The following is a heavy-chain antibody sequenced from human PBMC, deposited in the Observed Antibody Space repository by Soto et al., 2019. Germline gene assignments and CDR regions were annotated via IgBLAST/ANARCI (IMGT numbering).Heavy chain of an antibody. D-gene: IGHD4-17*01. J-gene: IGHJ5*02. CDR2: IYYSGST. CDR1: GGSISSSSYY. Sequence: QLQLQESGPGLVKPSETLSLTCTVSGGSISSSSYYWGWIRQPPGKGLEWIGSIYYSGSTYYNPSLKSRVTISVDTSKNQFSLKLSSVTAADTAVYYCARRMQRALRSMTTVTTSQDLFDPWGQGTLVTVSS. V-gene: IGHV4-39*01. CDR3: ARRMQRALRSMTTVTTSQDLFDP.